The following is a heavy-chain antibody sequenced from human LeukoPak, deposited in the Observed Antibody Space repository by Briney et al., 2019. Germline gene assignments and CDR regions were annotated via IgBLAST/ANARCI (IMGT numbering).Heavy chain of an antibody. CDR3: ASLQDYYDSSGFDY. J-gene: IGHJ4*02. Sequence: GGSLRLSCAASGFTFSTYGMNWVRQAPGKGLEWVSSISGSSSYIYYADSVKGRFTISRDNAKNSLYLQMNSLRAEDTAVYYCASLQDYYDSSGFDYWGQGTLVTVSS. V-gene: IGHV3-21*01. CDR2: ISGSSSYI. D-gene: IGHD3-22*01. CDR1: GFTFSTYG.